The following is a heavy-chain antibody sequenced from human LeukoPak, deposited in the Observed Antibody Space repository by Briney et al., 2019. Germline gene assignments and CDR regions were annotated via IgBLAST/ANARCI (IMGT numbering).Heavy chain of an antibody. CDR2: INHSGST. CDR1: GGSISSSSYY. Sequence: SETLSLTCTVSGGSISSSSYYWGWIRQPPGKGLEWIGEINHSGSTNYNPSLKSRVTISVDTSKNQFSLKLSSVTAADTAVYYCARGPRITIFGVVITPRGWFQHWGQGTLVTVSS. D-gene: IGHD3-3*01. CDR3: ARGPRITIFGVVITPRGWFQH. V-gene: IGHV4-39*07. J-gene: IGHJ1*01.